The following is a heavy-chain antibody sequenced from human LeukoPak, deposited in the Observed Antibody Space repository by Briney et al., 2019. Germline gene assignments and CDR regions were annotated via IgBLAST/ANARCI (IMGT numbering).Heavy chain of an antibody. CDR3: AKEARPTIFGVVIINPQDFDY. J-gene: IGHJ4*02. D-gene: IGHD3-3*01. Sequence: GGSLRLSCAASGFTFSSYAMSWVRQAPGKGLEWASAISGSGGSTYYADSVKGRFTISRDNSKNTLYLQMNSLRAEDTAVYYCAKEARPTIFGVVIINPQDFDYWGQGTLVTVSS. V-gene: IGHV3-23*01. CDR1: GFTFSSYA. CDR2: ISGSGGST.